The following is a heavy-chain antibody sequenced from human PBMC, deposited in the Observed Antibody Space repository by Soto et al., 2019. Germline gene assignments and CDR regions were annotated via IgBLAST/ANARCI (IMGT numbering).Heavy chain of an antibody. D-gene: IGHD3-10*01. V-gene: IGHV3-23*01. CDR3: VRKGGSQTHYKPLNY. CDR2: ISDNGGST. Sequence: GGSLRLSCAASGFSFSNYGMSWVRQAPGKGLEWVSSISDNGGSTYYADSVKGRFTISRDNSKSTLYLQMNSLRAEDTAVFYCVRKGGSQTHYKPLNYWGQGTLVTVSS. J-gene: IGHJ4*02. CDR1: GFSFSNYG.